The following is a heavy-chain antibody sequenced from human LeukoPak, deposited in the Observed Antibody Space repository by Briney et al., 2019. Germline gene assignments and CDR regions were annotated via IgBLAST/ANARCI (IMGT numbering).Heavy chain of an antibody. CDR3: TRDPDGSSRLDY. J-gene: IGHJ4*02. V-gene: IGHV3-49*04. Sequence: PGGSLRLSCAASGFTFDDYGMSWVRQAPGKGLEWVGFIRSKAYGGTTEYAASVKGRFTISRDDSKSIAYLQMNSLKTEDTAVYYCTRDPDGSSRLDYWGRGTLVTVSS. D-gene: IGHD6-6*01. CDR2: IRSKAYGGTT. CDR1: GFTFDDYG.